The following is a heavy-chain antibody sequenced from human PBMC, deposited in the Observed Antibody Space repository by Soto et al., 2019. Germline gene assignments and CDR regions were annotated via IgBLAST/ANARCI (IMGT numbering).Heavy chain of an antibody. J-gene: IGHJ6*02. CDR3: ARIQGYYYDSSGPSSSPGSYGMDV. CDR1: GGSISSSSYY. Sequence: PSETLSLTCTVSGGSISSSSYYWGWIRQPPGKGLEWIGSIYYSGSTYYNPSLKSRVTISVDTSKNQFSLKLSSVTAADTAVYYCARIQGYYYDSSGPSSSPGSYGMDVWGQGTTVTVSS. CDR2: IYYSGST. V-gene: IGHV4-39*01. D-gene: IGHD3-22*01.